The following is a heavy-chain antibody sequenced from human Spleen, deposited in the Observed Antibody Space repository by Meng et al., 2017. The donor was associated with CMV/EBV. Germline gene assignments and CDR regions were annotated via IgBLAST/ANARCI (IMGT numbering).Heavy chain of an antibody. CDR2: INEDGSET. V-gene: IGHV3-7*01. Sequence: GESLKISCVGSGFNFNNYWMNWVRQAPGKGLEWVANINEDGSETYYLDSVKGRFTISRDNAKNSLFLQMNSLRADDTAVYYCARDGTVYDALDIRGQGTMVTVSS. CDR3: ARDGTVYDALDI. J-gene: IGHJ3*02. D-gene: IGHD1-26*01. CDR1: GFNFNNYW.